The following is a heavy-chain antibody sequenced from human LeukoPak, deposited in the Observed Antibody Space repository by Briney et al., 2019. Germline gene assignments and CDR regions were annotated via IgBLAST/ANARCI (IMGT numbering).Heavy chain of an antibody. CDR2: IDPAGRK. D-gene: IGHD1-14*01. J-gene: IGHJ4*02. CDR3: ASGKLDS. V-gene: IGHV3-53*01. Sequence: PGGSLRLSCAASWFSVSSDHVAWVRQAPGRGLECVSVIDPAGRKFYTDSVRGRFTISRDDSRNTFDLQMNNPRAEDTAVYYCASGKLDSWGQGTLVAVSS. CDR1: WFSVSSDH.